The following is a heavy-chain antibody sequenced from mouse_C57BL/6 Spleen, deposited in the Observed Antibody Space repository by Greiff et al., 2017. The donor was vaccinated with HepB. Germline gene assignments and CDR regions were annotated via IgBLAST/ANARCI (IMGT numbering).Heavy chain of an antibody. CDR1: GFTFCSYA. CDR2: ISDGGSYT. CDR3: AREGYGSSYFDY. D-gene: IGHD1-1*01. J-gene: IGHJ2*01. Sequence: EVQLQQSGGGLVKPGGSLKLSCAASGFTFCSYAMSWVRQTPEKRLEWVATISDGGSYTYYPDNVKGRFTISRDNAKNNLYLQMSHLKSEDTAMYYCAREGYGSSYFDYWGQGTTLTVSS. V-gene: IGHV5-4*01.